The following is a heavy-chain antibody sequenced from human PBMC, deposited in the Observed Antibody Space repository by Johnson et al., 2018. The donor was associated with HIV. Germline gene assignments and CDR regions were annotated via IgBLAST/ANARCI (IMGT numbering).Heavy chain of an antibody. D-gene: IGHD1-7*01. Sequence: EVQLVESGGGVVRPGGSLRLSCAASGFTFSSYAMHWVRQAPGKGLEWVGRIKSKTDGGTTDYAAPVKGRFTISRDDSENTLYLQMNSLKTEDTAVYYCWIIGTTRHDAFDIWGRGTMVTVSS. CDR2: IKSKTDGGTT. V-gene: IGHV3-15*01. J-gene: IGHJ3*02. CDR3: WIIGTTRHDAFDI. CDR1: GFTFSSYA.